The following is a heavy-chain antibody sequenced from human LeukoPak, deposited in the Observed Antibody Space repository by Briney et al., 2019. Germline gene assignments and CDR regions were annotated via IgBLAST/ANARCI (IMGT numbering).Heavy chain of an antibody. CDR3: ARDSRRAGGPISPRLYYFDY. D-gene: IGHD2-15*01. CDR1: GGSFSGYY. V-gene: IGHV4-34*01. Sequence: PSETLSLTCAVYGGSFSGYYWSWIRQPPGKGLEWIGETNHSGSTNYNPSLKSRVTISVDTSKNQFSLKLSSVTAADTAVYYCARDSRRAGGPISPRLYYFDYWGQGTLVTVSS. CDR2: TNHSGST. J-gene: IGHJ4*02.